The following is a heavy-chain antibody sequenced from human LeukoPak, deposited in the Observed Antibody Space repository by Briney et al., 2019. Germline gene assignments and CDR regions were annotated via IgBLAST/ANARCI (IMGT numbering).Heavy chain of an antibody. J-gene: IGHJ4*02. V-gene: IGHV1-3*01. Sequence: ASVKVSCKASGYTFTSYAMHWVRQAPGQRLEWMGWINAGNGNTKYSQKFQGRVTITRDTSASTAYMELSSLRSEDTAVYYCARVMVRGVIILGYWGQGTLDTVSS. CDR1: GYTFTSYA. CDR3: ARVMVRGVIILGY. CDR2: INAGNGNT. D-gene: IGHD3-10*01.